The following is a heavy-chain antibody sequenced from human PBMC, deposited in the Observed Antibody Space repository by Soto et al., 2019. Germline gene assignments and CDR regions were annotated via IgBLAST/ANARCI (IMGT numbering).Heavy chain of an antibody. Sequence: SETLSLTCTVSGGSISSGDYYWSWIRQPPGKGLEWIGYIYYSGSTYYNPSLESRVTISVDTSKNQFSLKLSSVTAADTAVYYCASFSTVITGYDYWGQGTLVTVSS. J-gene: IGHJ4*02. CDR3: ASFSTVITGYDY. V-gene: IGHV4-30-4*01. CDR2: IYYSGST. D-gene: IGHD3-16*02. CDR1: GGSISSGDYY.